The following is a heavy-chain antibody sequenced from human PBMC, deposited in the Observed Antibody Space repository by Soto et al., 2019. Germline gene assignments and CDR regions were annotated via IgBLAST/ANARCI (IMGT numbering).Heavy chain of an antibody. CDR1: GGSISSGDYY. Sequence: SETLSLTCTVSGGSISSGDYYWSWIRQPPGKGLEWIGYIYYSGSTYYNPSLKSRVTISVDTSKNQFSLKLSSVTAADTAVYYCARDSVASDSSSSHRHYYYYGMDVWGQGTTVTVTS. CDR3: ARDSVASDSSSSHRHYYYYGMDV. CDR2: IYYSGST. V-gene: IGHV4-30-4*01. D-gene: IGHD6-13*01. J-gene: IGHJ6*02.